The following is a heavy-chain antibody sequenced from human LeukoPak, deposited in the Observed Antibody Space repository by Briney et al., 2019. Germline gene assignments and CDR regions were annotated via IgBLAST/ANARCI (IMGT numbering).Heavy chain of an antibody. CDR3: ARGGPNSSGWRIDY. V-gene: IGHV4-59*01. CDR1: GGSISSYY. CDR2: IYYSGST. J-gene: IGHJ4*02. D-gene: IGHD6-19*01. Sequence: SETLSLTCTVSGGSISSYYWSWIRQPPGKGLEWIGYIYYSGSTKYNASLKSRVTMSVDTSKNQFSLKLSSVTAANTAVYYCARGGPNSSGWRIDYWGQGTLVTVSS.